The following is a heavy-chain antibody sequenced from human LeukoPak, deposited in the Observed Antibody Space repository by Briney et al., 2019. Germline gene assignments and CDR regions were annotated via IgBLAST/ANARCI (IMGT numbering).Heavy chain of an antibody. D-gene: IGHD5-12*01. V-gene: IGHV1-2*02. CDR3: ASLVVGGYGAYFDY. CDR1: GYTFTGYF. Sequence: ASVKVSCKASGYTFTGYFIHWVRQAPGQGLEWMGWINPNSGATNYAQKFQGRVTVTRDTSITTAYMELNSLTSDDTAVYYCASLVVGGYGAYFDYWGQGTLVTVSS. CDR2: INPNSGAT. J-gene: IGHJ4*02.